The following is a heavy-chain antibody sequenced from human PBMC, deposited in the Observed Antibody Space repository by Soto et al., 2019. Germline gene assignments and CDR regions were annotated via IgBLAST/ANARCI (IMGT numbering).Heavy chain of an antibody. CDR2: INPSGGST. CDR3: ARDRIVVVTATTYYYGMDV. D-gene: IGHD2-21*02. Sequence: ASVKVSCKASGYTFTSYYMHWVRQAPGQGLEWMGIINPSGGSTSYAQKFQGRVTMTRDTPTSTVYMELSSLRSEDTAVYYCARDRIVVVTATTYYYGMDVWGQGTTVTVSS. V-gene: IGHV1-46*01. CDR1: GYTFTSYY. J-gene: IGHJ6*02.